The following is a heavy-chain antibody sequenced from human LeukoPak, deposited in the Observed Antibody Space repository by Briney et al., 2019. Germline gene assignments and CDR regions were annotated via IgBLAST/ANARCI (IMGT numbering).Heavy chain of an antibody. Sequence: GASVKVSCKASGGTFTSYAISCVRQAPGQGLEWMGGIIPIFGTANYAQKFQGRVTITADESTSTAYMELSSLRSEDTAVYYCASIGSSAYIPFDYWGQGTLVTVSS. CDR1: GGTFTSYA. CDR2: IIPIFGTA. V-gene: IGHV1-69*13. D-gene: IGHD3-22*01. J-gene: IGHJ4*02. CDR3: ASIGSSAYIPFDY.